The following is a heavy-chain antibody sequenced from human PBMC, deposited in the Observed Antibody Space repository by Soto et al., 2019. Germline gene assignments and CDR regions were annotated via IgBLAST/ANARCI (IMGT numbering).Heavy chain of an antibody. Sequence: EVQLLESGGGLVQPGGSLRLSCAASGFTFSSYAMNWVRQAPGKGLEWVSVISGSGGSTYYADSVKGRFTISRDNSKNTLYLQMNSLSAGDTAVYYWASRGPGTDFDYWGQGTLVTVSS. CDR2: ISGSGGST. D-gene: IGHD6-13*01. CDR3: ASRGPGTDFDY. J-gene: IGHJ4*02. V-gene: IGHV3-23*01. CDR1: GFTFSSYA.